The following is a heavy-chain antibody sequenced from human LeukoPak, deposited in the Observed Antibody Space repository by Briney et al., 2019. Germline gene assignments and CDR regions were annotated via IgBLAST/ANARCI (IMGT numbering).Heavy chain of an antibody. D-gene: IGHD6-13*01. CDR3: ARDLSPDTATGKYYFDY. Sequence: GRSLRLSCAASGFAFSLYGMHWVRQTPGKGLEWVAVTWNDGRTTFYSDSVKGRFTISRDDSENTLFLQMNSLRAEDTAVYYCARDLSPDTATGKYYFDYWGQGSLVAVSS. V-gene: IGHV3-33*01. CDR1: GFAFSLYG. J-gene: IGHJ4*02. CDR2: TWNDGRTT.